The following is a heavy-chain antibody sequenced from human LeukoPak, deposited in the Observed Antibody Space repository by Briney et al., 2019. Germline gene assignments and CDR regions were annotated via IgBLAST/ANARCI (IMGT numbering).Heavy chain of an antibody. D-gene: IGHD6-13*01. CDR3: ASHPIASAGLIYDASNF. V-gene: IGHV3-30*03. CDR1: GFTFSDFD. Sequence: GRSLRLSCRASGFTFSDFDMHWVRQAPGKGLEGVAITSYDGDNNYYADSVRGRFTISRDNSKNTMFLQMNSLRPDDSGVYYCASHPIASAGLIYDASNFWGQGTVVTVSS. J-gene: IGHJ3*01. CDR2: TSYDGDNN.